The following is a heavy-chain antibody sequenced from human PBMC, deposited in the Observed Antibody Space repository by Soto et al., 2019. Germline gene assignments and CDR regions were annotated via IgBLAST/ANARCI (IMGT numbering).Heavy chain of an antibody. D-gene: IGHD1-26*01. CDR3: ATGGVPSFDY. Sequence: PGGSLRLSCAASGFTFSSDGMHWVSQAPGKGQQWVAAISYDGRDMYYADSVKGRFSIPRDNSKDTLYLQMNSLRPEDTAVYYCATGGVPSFDYCGHGPRVTVSS. J-gene: IGHJ4*01. CDR2: ISYDGRDM. V-gene: IGHV3-30*03. CDR1: GFTFSSDG.